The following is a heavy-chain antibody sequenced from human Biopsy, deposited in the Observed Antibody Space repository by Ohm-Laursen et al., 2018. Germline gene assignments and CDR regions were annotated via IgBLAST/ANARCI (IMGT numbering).Heavy chain of an antibody. CDR2: MNPNSGNT. Sequence: GSSVKVSCKASGHTFTSYEINWVRQATGQGLEWMGWMNPNSGNTGYAQKFQGGVTMTRNTSISTAYMEVSSLRSEDTAVYYCARGRNPVWFGEDLDYWGQGTPVTVSS. J-gene: IGHJ4*02. D-gene: IGHD3-10*01. CDR3: ARGRNPVWFGEDLDY. CDR1: GHTFTSYE. V-gene: IGHV1-8*01.